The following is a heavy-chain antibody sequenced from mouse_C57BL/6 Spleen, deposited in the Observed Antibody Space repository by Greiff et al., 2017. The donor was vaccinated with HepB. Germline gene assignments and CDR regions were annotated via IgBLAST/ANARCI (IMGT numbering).Heavy chain of an antibody. Sequence: VKLQESGPGLVKPSQSLFLTCSITGFPITSGYYWIWIRQSPGKPLEWMGYITHSGETFYNPSLQSPISITRETSKNHFFLQLNSVTTEDTAMYYCAGDRRGLGAMDYWGQGTSVTVSS. V-gene: IGHV12-3*01. D-gene: IGHD3-3*01. CDR3: AGDRRGLGAMDY. J-gene: IGHJ4*01. CDR2: ITHSGET. CDR1: GFPITSGYY.